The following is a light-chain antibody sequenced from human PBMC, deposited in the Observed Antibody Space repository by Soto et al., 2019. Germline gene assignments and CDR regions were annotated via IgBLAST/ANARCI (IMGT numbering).Light chain of an antibody. J-gene: IGKJ5*01. Sequence: DIQMTQSPSSVSASVGDRVTITCRASQDISSWLAWYQQKPGKAPKFLIYAASTLQSGVPSRFSGSGSGTEFTLTISNLQPEDFATYFCQQAYSWPITFGQGTRLEIK. V-gene: IGKV1-12*01. CDR3: QQAYSWPIT. CDR1: QDISSW. CDR2: AAS.